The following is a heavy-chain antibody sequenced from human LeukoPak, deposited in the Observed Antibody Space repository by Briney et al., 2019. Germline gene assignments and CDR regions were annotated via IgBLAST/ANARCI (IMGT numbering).Heavy chain of an antibody. CDR2: IYYSGST. Sequence: SETLSLTCTVSGGSISSSSYYWGWIRQPPGKGLEWIGSIYYSGSTYYNPSLKSRVTISVDTSKNQFSLKLSSVTAADTAVYYCARGLAAAGHLRGMDVWGQGTTVTVSS. J-gene: IGHJ6*02. D-gene: IGHD6-13*01. V-gene: IGHV4-39*07. CDR3: ARGLAAAGHLRGMDV. CDR1: GGSISSSSYY.